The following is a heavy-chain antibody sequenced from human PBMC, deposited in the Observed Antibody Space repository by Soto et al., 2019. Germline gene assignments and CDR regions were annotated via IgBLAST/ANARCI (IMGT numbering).Heavy chain of an antibody. D-gene: IGHD3-3*01. CDR3: AKDVCDDFWSGPYY. V-gene: IGHV3-23*01. J-gene: IGHJ4*02. Sequence: DVQLLESGGGLVQPGGSLRLSCAASGFTFSGYAMSWVRQAPGKGLEWVSGISGSGHTTYYADSVKGRFTISRDNFKNTLFLQMSSVSAEDTAVYYCAKDVCDDFWSGPYYWGQGTLVTVSS. CDR1: GFTFSGYA. CDR2: ISGSGHTT.